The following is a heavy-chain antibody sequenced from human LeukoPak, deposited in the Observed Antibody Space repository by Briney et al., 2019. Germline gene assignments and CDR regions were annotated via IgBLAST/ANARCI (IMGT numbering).Heavy chain of an antibody. Sequence: SETLSLTCTVSGGSISSYYWSWIRQPPGKGLEWIGYIYYSGSTYYNPSLKGRVTISVDTSKNQFSLKLSSVTAADTAVYYCARDILTGYYSGWFDPWGQGTLVTVSS. J-gene: IGHJ5*02. CDR2: IYYSGST. CDR3: ARDILTGYYSGWFDP. CDR1: GGSISSYY. D-gene: IGHD3-9*01. V-gene: IGHV4-59*01.